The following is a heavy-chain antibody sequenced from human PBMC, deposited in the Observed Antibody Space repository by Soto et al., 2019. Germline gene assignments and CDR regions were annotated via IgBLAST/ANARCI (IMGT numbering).Heavy chain of an antibody. CDR1: GCTFSTSS. J-gene: IGHJ3*02. Sequence: VQLVQSWAEVKKPGSSVKVSCKASGCTFSTSSINWLRQAPGQRPEWMGNILPIFGTADYEQKFRDRVTITADKSTNTAYMELRSLFAEDASVYYCARGHEYGGNSDAYDIWGQGTVVTVSS. CDR2: ILPIFGTA. V-gene: IGHV1-69*14. D-gene: IGHD4-17*01. CDR3: ARGHEYGGNSDAYDI.